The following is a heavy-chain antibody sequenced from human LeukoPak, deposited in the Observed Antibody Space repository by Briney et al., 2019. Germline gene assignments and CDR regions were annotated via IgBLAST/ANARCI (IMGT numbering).Heavy chain of an antibody. CDR3: ARFGIAAAVDY. Sequence: PSETLSLTCTVSGGSISSYYWSWIRQPPGKGLEWIGYIYYSGSTKYNPSLKSRVTISVDTTKNQFSLKLSSVTAADTAVYYCARFGIAAAVDYWGQGTLVTVSS. V-gene: IGHV4-59*01. CDR2: IYYSGST. CDR1: GGSISSYY. D-gene: IGHD6-13*01. J-gene: IGHJ4*02.